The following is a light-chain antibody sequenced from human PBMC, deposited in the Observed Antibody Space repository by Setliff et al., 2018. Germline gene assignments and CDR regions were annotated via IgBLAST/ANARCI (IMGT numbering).Light chain of an antibody. J-gene: IGLJ1*01. CDR2: EVS. V-gene: IGLV2-8*01. Sequence: QSALTQPPSASGSPGQSVTISCTGTSSDVGGYNYVSWYQQHPGKAPKLMIYEVSKRPSGVPDRFSGSKSGNTASLTVPGLQAEDEADYYCSSYAGSNNPDVFGTGTKVTVL. CDR1: SSDVGGYNY. CDR3: SSYAGSNNPDV.